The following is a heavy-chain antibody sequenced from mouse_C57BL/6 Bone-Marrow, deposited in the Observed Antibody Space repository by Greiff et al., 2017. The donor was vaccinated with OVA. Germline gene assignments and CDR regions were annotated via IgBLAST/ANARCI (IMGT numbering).Heavy chain of an antibody. V-gene: IGHV1-80*01. Sequence: VQLQQSGAELVKPGASVKISCKASGYAFSSYWLNWVQQRPGKGLEWVGQIYPGDGDTNYNGKLKGKATLTADKSSSTAYMQLSSLTSEDSAVYFCARRGRKSWYFDVWGTGTTVTVSS. J-gene: IGHJ1*03. CDR1: GYAFSSYW. CDR3: ARRGRKSWYFDV. CDR2: IYPGDGDT. D-gene: IGHD1-1*01.